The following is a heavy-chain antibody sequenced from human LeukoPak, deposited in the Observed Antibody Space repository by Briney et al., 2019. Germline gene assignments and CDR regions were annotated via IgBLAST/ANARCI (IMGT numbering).Heavy chain of an antibody. CDR1: GYTFTSYD. CDR3: AGQPISGYYYGMDV. D-gene: IGHD3-3*01. J-gene: IGHJ6*02. Sequence: GASVKVSCKASGYTFTSYDINWMRQATGQGLEWMGWMNPNSGNTGYAQKFQGRVTMTRNTSISTAYMELSSLRSEDTAVYYCAGQPISGYYYGMDVWGQGTTVTVSS. CDR2: MNPNSGNT. V-gene: IGHV1-8*01.